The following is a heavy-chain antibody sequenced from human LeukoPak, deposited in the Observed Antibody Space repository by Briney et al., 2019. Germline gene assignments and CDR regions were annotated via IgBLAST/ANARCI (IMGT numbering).Heavy chain of an antibody. V-gene: IGHV3-48*03. CDR1: GFTFSSYE. CDR3: ATATYYDAFAI. Sequence: GEFLTLSCAASGFTFSSYEMNWVRQPPGKGLEWVSYISSSGSTIYYAYSVKRRITISRDNAKTSLYLQMNSLRPKDTAVYYCATATYYDAFAIGGQGTMLTVPS. J-gene: IGHJ3*02. CDR2: ISSSGSTI. D-gene: IGHD3-10*01.